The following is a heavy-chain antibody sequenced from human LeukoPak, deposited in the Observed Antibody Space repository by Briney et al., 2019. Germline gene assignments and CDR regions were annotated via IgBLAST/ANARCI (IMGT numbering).Heavy chain of an antibody. CDR3: ARGHSSGWSAFDY. D-gene: IGHD6-19*01. Sequence: GGSLRLSCAASGFTFSSYSMNWVCQAPGRGLEWVSSISSTSSYIYYADSVKGRFTISRDNADNSLYLQMNSLRAEDTAVYYCARGHSSGWSAFDYWGQGTLVTVSS. V-gene: IGHV3-21*01. CDR1: GFTFSSYS. J-gene: IGHJ4*02. CDR2: ISSTSSYI.